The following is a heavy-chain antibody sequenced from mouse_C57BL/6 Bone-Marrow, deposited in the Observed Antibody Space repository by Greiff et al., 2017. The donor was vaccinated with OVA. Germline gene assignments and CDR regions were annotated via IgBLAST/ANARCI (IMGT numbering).Heavy chain of an antibody. CDR2: INPGSGGT. D-gene: IGHD1-1*01. CDR1: GYAFTNYL. V-gene: IGHV1-54*01. Sequence: QVQLKQSGAELVRPGTSVKVSCKASGYAFTNYLIEWVKQRPGQGLEWIGVINPGSGGTNYNEKFKGKATLTADKSSSTAYMQLSSLTSEDSAVYFCAREEIGSTTVGGFAYWGQGTLVTVSA. J-gene: IGHJ3*01. CDR3: AREEIGSTTVGGFAY.